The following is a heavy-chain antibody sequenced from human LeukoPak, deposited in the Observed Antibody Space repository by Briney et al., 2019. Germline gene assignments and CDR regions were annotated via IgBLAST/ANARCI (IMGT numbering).Heavy chain of an antibody. J-gene: IGHJ4*02. Sequence: SETLSLTCTVSGYSISSGYYWGWIRQSPGKGLEWIGSVYHSGSTYYNPSLMSPVTISVDTSKNQFSLELSSVTAADTAVYYCARLGAYYYDSSGYYYNRYFDYWGQGILVTVSS. CDR2: VYHSGST. D-gene: IGHD3-22*01. CDR3: ARLGAYYYDSSGYYYNRYFDY. CDR1: GYSISSGYY. V-gene: IGHV4-38-2*02.